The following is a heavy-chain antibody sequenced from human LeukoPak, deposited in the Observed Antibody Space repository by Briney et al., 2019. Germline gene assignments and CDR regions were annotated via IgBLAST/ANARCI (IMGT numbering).Heavy chain of an antibody. CDR2: MNPNSGNT. J-gene: IGHJ6*02. D-gene: IGHD2-2*01. CDR3: ARGIPLGYCSSTSCYEDPYYYYYGMDV. V-gene: IGHV1-8*01. Sequence: ASVKVSCKAPGYTFTSYDINWVRQATGQGLEWMGWMNPNSGNTGYAQKFQGRVTMTRNTSISTAYMELSSLRSEDTAVYYCARGIPLGYCSSTSCYEDPYYYYYGMDVWGQGTTVTVSS. CDR1: GYTFTSYD.